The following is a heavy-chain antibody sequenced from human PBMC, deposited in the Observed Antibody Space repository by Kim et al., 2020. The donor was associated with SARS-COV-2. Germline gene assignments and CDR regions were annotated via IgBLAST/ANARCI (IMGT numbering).Heavy chain of an antibody. CDR2: ISTDSGAT. CDR1: GYTFTDYS. D-gene: IGHD2-21*01. Sequence: ASVKVSCKASGYTFTDYSIHWVRQAPGRGLEWMAWISTDSGATNNEQKFQDRITLTRDTSINTTYMELRSLRSDDTAAYFCARGDTVVASRYYYAMDVWGQGTTVTVSS. J-gene: IGHJ6*02. V-gene: IGHV1-2*02. CDR3: ARGDTVVASRYYYAMDV.